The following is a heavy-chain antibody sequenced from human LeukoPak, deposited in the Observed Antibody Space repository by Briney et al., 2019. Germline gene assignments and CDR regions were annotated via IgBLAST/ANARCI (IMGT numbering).Heavy chain of an antibody. Sequence: GASVKVSCKASGYTFTSYGISWVRRAPGQGLEWMGWISAYNGNTNYAQKLQGRVTMTTDTSTSTAYMELRSLRSDDTAVYYCARADERYYDILTGYGMDVWGQGTTVTVSS. V-gene: IGHV1-18*01. D-gene: IGHD3-9*01. CDR3: ARADERYYDILTGYGMDV. J-gene: IGHJ6*02. CDR2: ISAYNGNT. CDR1: GYTFTSYG.